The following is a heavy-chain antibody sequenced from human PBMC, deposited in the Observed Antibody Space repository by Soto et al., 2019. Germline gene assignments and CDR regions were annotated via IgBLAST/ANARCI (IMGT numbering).Heavy chain of an antibody. V-gene: IGHV4-59*01. CDR2: IYYSGST. Sequence: SETLSLTCTVSGGSISSYYWTWIRQPPGKGLEWIGYIYYSGSTNYNPPLKSRVTISVDSSKNQFSLNLSSVTAADTAVYYCARASYYYDGLDSWGQGTLVTVSS. CDR1: GGSISSYY. J-gene: IGHJ4*02. D-gene: IGHD3-22*01. CDR3: ARASYYYDGLDS.